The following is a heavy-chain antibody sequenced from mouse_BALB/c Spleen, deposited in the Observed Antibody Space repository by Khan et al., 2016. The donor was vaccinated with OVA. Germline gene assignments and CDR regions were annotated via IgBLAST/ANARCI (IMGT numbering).Heavy chain of an antibody. D-gene: IGHD2-14*01. Sequence: QVRLQQSGAELARPGASVKMSCKASGYTFTSYTIHWIKLRPGQGLEWIGYINPSNSYTNYNQKFKDKAILTADKSSTTAYMQLSSLTSDDSAVYTCVRDGVYYRNDSGFAYWGLGTLVTVSA. J-gene: IGHJ3*01. CDR1: GYTFTSYT. V-gene: IGHV1-4*01. CDR2: INPSNSYT. CDR3: VRDGVYYRNDSGFAY.